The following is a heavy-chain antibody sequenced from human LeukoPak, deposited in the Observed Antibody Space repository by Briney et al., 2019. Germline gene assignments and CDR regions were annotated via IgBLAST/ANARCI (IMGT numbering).Heavy chain of an antibody. Sequence: GGSLRLSCAASGFTFSSYWMSWVRQAPGKGLEWVANIKQDGSEKYYVDSVKGRFTISRDNAKNSLYLQMNSLRAEDTAVYYCARELTKPYDILTGLTRVPRTVFDYWGQGTLVTVSS. V-gene: IGHV3-7*01. CDR2: IKQDGSEK. CDR3: ARELTKPYDILTGLTRVPRTVFDY. J-gene: IGHJ4*02. D-gene: IGHD3-9*01. CDR1: GFTFSSYW.